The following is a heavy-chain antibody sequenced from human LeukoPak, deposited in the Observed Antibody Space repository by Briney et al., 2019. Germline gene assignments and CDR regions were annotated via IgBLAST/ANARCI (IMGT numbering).Heavy chain of an antibody. J-gene: IGHJ4*02. CDR1: GFTFSSYS. D-gene: IGHD6-13*01. CDR3: ARSNTWYSYFDY. Sequence: GGSLRLPCAASGFTFSSYSMNWVRQAPGKGLEWVSYISEGSGTRYYADSVKGRFTISRDNAQNSLYLQMNSLRAEDTAVYYCARSNTWYSYFDYWGQGTRVTVSS. CDR2: ISEGSGTR. V-gene: IGHV3-48*04.